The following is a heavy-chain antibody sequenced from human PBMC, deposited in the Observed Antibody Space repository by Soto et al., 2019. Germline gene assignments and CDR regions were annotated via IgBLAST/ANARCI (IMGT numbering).Heavy chain of an antibody. Sequence: EVQLVESGGGLVQPGGSLRLSCAASGFTFSSYSMNWVRQAPGKGLEWVSYISSSSSTIYYADSVKGRFTISRDNAKNSLDLQMNSLRAEGTAVYYCAREEGLLKGFDPRGPGTLVTVSS. CDR3: AREEGLLKGFDP. J-gene: IGHJ5*02. CDR1: GFTFSSYS. CDR2: ISSSSSTI. V-gene: IGHV3-48*01.